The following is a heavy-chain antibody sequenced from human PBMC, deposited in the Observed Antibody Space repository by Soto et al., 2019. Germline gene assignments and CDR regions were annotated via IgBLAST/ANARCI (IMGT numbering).Heavy chain of an antibody. CDR3: AKPRPEVGYSSGSYLRGLGS. V-gene: IGHV3-23*01. CDR2: ISGSGDNT. J-gene: IGHJ4*02. D-gene: IGHD6-19*01. CDR1: GFTFTSYA. Sequence: EVQLLESGGGLVQPGGSLRLSCAASGFTFTSYAVSWVRQAPGKGLEWVSAISGSGDNTYYADSVKGRFTVSRDNSKNTLYPQMNRLRAEDTALYYCAKPRPEVGYSSGSYLRGLGSWGQGTLVTVSS.